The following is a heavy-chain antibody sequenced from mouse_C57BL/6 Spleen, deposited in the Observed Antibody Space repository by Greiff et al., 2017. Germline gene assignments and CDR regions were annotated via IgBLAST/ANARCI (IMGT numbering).Heavy chain of an antibody. CDR1: GYSFTGYY. J-gene: IGHJ2*01. V-gene: IGHV1-42*01. CDR2: INPSTGGT. Sequence: VHVKQSGPELVKPGASVKISCKASGYSFTGYYMNWVKQSPEKSLEWIGEINPSTGGTTYNQKFKAKATLTVDKSSSTAYMQLKSLTSEDSAVYYCVRNYGFFDYWGQGTTLTVSS. CDR3: VRNYGFFDY. D-gene: IGHD1-1*01.